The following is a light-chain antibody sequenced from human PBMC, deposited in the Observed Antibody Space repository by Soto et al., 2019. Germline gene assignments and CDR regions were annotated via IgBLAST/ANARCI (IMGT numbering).Light chain of an antibody. CDR2: EVN. V-gene: IGLV2-18*02. J-gene: IGLJ2*01. CDR1: GSDIGSYNR. CDR3: SSSTESATFLL. Sequence: QSALTQPPSVSGSPGQSVTISCTGTGSDIGSYNRVSWYRRVPGTAPKLMISEVNKRPSGVPDRFSGAKSGNTASLTISGLRAEDESDYYCSSSTESATFLLFGGGTKLTVL.